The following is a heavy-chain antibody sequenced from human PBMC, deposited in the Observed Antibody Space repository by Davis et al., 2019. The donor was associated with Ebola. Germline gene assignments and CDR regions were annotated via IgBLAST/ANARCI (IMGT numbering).Heavy chain of an antibody. CDR3: ARDFDGGNYYFDY. CDR2: IIPIFDTP. D-gene: IGHD3-9*01. V-gene: IGHV1-69*13. CDR1: GGSFSSHP. Sequence: SVKVSCKTSGGSFSSHPISWVRQAPRQGLEWMGGIIPIFDTPHYAQKFQGGITITADASTSTAYMELSSLRSEGTATYFCARDFDGGNYYFDYWGPGTPVTVSS. J-gene: IGHJ4*02.